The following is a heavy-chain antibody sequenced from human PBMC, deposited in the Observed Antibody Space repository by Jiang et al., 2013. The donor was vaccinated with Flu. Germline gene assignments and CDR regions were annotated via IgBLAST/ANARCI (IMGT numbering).Heavy chain of an antibody. V-gene: IGHV4-61*01. D-gene: IGHD3-3*01. CDR2: IYYSGST. Sequence: GSGLVKPSGTLSLTCTVSGGSVSSGSYYWSWIRQPPGKGLEWIGYIYYSGSTNYNPSLKSRVTISVDTSKNQFSLKLSSVTAADTAVYYCAAVLRDFWSGLFDYWGQGTLVTVSS. J-gene: IGHJ4*02. CDR1: GGSVSSGSYY. CDR3: AAVLRDFWSGLFDY.